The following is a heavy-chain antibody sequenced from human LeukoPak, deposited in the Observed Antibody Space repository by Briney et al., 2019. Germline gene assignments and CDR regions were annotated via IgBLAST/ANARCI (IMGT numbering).Heavy chain of an antibody. D-gene: IGHD2-2*01. CDR3: ARENSLWCSSTSCPPFPFDP. J-gene: IGHJ5*02. V-gene: IGHV4-4*07. CDR1: GGSISSYY. Sequence: SETLSLTCTVSGGSISSYYWSWIRQPAGKGLEWIGRIYTSGGTNYNPSLKSRVTISVDKSKNQFSLKLSSVTAADTAVYYCARENSLWCSSTSCPPFPFDPWGQGTLVTVSS. CDR2: IYTSGGT.